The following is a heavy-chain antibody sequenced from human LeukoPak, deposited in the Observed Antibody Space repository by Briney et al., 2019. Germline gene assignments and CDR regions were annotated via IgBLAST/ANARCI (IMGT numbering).Heavy chain of an antibody. V-gene: IGHV4-61*02. D-gene: IGHD3-10*01. J-gene: IGHJ5*02. CDR1: GGSISSGYYY. Sequence: SETLSLTCTVSGGSISSGYYYWSWVRQPAGKGLEWIGRIYTSGSTNYNPSLKSRVTMSVDTSKNQFSLKLNSVTAADTAVYYCARDMVRGVSSRRSNWFDPWGQGTLVTVSS. CDR2: IYTSGST. CDR3: ARDMVRGVSSRRSNWFDP.